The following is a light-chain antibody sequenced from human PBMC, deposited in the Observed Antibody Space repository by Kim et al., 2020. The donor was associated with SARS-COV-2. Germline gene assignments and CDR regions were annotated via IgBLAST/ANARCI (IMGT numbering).Light chain of an antibody. CDR3: QAWDSSTAV. CDR1: KLGDKY. CDR2: DDD. J-gene: IGLJ2*01. V-gene: IGLV3-1*01. Sequence: VSPGQTASFTCSGDKLGDKYAFWYQQKPGQTPVLVIYDDDKRPSEIPERFSGSTSGNTATLPISGTQTMDEASYFCQAWDSSTAVFGGGTKVTVL.